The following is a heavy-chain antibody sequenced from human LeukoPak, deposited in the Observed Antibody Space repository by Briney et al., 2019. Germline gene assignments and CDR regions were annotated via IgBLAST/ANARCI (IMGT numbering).Heavy chain of an antibody. Sequence: GGSLRLSCAASGFTFSSYAMSWVRQAPGKGLEWVSAISGSGGSTYYADSVKGRFTISRDNSKNTLYLQMNSLRAEDTAVYYCAKDGRCSSTSCYGGAFDIWGQGTMVTVSS. J-gene: IGHJ3*02. V-gene: IGHV3-23*01. CDR1: GFTFSSYA. D-gene: IGHD2-2*01. CDR2: ISGSGGST. CDR3: AKDGRCSSTSCYGGAFDI.